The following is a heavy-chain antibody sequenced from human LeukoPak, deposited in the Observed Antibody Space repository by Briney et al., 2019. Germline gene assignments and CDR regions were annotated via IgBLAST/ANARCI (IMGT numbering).Heavy chain of an antibody. CDR2: ISYDGSNK. D-gene: IGHD3-22*01. Sequence: GGSLRLSCAASGFTFSSYSMNWVRQAPGKGLEWVAVISYDGSNKYYADSVKGRFTISRDNSKNTLYLQMNSLRAEDTAVYYCAKTITMIVVVASTFDIWGQGTMVTVSS. CDR3: AKTITMIVVVASTFDI. V-gene: IGHV3-30*18. J-gene: IGHJ3*02. CDR1: GFTFSSYS.